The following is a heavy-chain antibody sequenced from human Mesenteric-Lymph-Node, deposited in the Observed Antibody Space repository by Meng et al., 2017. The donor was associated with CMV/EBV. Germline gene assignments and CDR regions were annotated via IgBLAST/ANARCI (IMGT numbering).Heavy chain of an antibody. CDR2: INPNSGGT. Sequence: ASVKVSCKASGYTFTGYYMCWVRQAPGQGLEWMGWINPNSGGTNYAQKFQGRVTMTRDTSISTAYMELSRLRSDDTAVYYCARLATYCSSTSCYTRLDYWGQGTLVTVSS. V-gene: IGHV1-2*02. CDR1: GYTFTGYY. D-gene: IGHD2-2*02. CDR3: ARLATYCSSTSCYTRLDY. J-gene: IGHJ4*02.